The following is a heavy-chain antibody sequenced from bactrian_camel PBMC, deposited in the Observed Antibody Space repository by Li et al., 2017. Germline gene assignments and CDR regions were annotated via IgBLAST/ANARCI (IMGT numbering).Heavy chain of an antibody. J-gene: IGHJ4*01. CDR3: ATTGFDF. D-gene: IGHD5*01. V-gene: IGHV3-2*01. Sequence: VQLVESGGGLVQPGESLRLSCVASGITFSRHDMSWVRQAPGKGLEWVSSIESYGYTYNADSVKGRFTISRDNDKNTLYLQMNSLKFEDTALYYCATTGFDFWGQGTQVTVS. CDR1: GITFSRHD. CDR2: IESYGYT.